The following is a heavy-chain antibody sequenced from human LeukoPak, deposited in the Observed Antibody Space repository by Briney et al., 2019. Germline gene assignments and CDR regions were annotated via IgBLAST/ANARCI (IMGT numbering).Heavy chain of an antibody. D-gene: IGHD2-21*02. CDR2: IDDGGNT. V-gene: IGHV4-34*01. J-gene: IGHJ3*01. CDR3: ARFSKITWGDWGDAFDV. Sequence: PSETLSLMCSVYGGSLSDYFWGWIRQPPGKGLEWIGEIDDGGNTNYNPSLMSRVLVTMEKSKKQFSLVMRSVTAADTAVYYCARFSKITWGDWGDAFDVWGQGTTVIVSS. CDR1: GGSLSDYF.